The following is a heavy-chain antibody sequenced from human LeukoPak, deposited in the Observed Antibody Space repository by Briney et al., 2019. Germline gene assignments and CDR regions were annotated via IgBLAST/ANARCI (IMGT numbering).Heavy chain of an antibody. CDR1: GYTFTSYY. CDR3: ARGGAYYGDYVRRYWFDP. V-gene: IGHV1-46*01. CDR2: INPSGGST. Sequence: ASVKVSCKASGYTFTSYYMHWVRQAPGQGLEWMGIINPSGGSTSYAQKFQGRVTMTRDTSTSAVYMELSSLRSEDTAVYYCARGGAYYGDYVRRYWFDPWGQGTLVTVSS. J-gene: IGHJ5*02. D-gene: IGHD4-17*01.